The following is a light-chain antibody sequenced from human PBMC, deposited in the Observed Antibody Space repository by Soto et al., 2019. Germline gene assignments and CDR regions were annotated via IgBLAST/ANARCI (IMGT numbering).Light chain of an antibody. J-gene: IGLJ2*01. CDR2: DVS. V-gene: IGLV2-11*01. Sequence: QSALTQPRSVSGSPGQSVTISCTGTSSDVGSYHYVSWYQQHPGKAPKLMLYDVSKRPSGVPDRFSGSKSGNTASLTISGLQAEDEADYYCCSYAGRYTWVFGGGTKLTVL. CDR1: SSDVGSYHY. CDR3: CSYAGRYTWV.